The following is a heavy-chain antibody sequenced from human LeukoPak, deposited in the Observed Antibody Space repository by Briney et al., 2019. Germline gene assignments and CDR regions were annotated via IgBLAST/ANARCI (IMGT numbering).Heavy chain of an antibody. CDR2: IYYSGST. D-gene: IGHD2-2*01. CDR3: ARGLVVPAHMDV. CDR1: GGSISSSSYY. Sequence: SETLSLTCTVSGGSISSSSYYWGWIRQPPGKGLEWIGSIYYSGSTYYNPSLKSRVTISVDTSKNQFSLKLSSVTAADTAVYYCARGLVVPAHMDVWGKGTTVTVSS. J-gene: IGHJ6*03. V-gene: IGHV4-39*07.